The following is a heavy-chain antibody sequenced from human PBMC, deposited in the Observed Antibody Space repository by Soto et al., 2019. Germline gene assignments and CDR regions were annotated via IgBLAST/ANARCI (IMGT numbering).Heavy chain of an antibody. D-gene: IGHD4-17*01. V-gene: IGHV3-23*01. CDR3: AKEAANYGVAYWYFDL. Sequence: EVQLLESGGGLVQPGGSLRLSCAASGFTFSSYAMSWVRQAPGKGLEWVSAISGSGGSTYYADSVKGRFTISGDNSKNTLYLQMNSLRAEDTAVYYCAKEAANYGVAYWYFDLWGRGTLVTVSS. CDR1: GFTFSSYA. CDR2: ISGSGGST. J-gene: IGHJ2*01.